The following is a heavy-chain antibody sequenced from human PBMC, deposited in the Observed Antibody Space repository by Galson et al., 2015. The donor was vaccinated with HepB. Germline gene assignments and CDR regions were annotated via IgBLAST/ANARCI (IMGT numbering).Heavy chain of an antibody. J-gene: IGHJ1*01. CDR1: GGTFSTYA. D-gene: IGHD6-13*01. CDR2: IVPILGVT. Sequence: SVKVSCKASGGTFSTYAFNWVRQAPGQGLEWMGMIVPILGVTNYAQKFQGRVTVTADKSTSTAYMELRSLRSEDTAMYYCAKYNGSWYNSPGNEYLHQWGQGTLVTVSS. V-gene: IGHV1-69*04. CDR3: AKYNGSWYNSPGNEYLHQ.